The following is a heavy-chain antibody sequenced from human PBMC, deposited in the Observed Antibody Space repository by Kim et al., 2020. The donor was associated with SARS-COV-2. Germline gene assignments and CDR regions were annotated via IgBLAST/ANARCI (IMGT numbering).Heavy chain of an antibody. D-gene: IGHD3-3*01. Sequence: SETLSLTCAVYGGSFSGYYWSWIRQPPGKGLEWIGEINHSGSTNYNPSLKSRVTISVDTSKNQFSLKLSSVTAADTAVYYCARGRITIFGVAKRDWYFDLWGRGTLVTVSS. V-gene: IGHV4-34*01. J-gene: IGHJ2*01. CDR3: ARGRITIFGVAKRDWYFDL. CDR1: GGSFSGYY. CDR2: INHSGST.